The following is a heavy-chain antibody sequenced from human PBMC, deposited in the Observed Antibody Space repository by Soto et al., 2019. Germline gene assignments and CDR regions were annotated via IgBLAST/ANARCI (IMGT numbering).Heavy chain of an antibody. Sequence: PGGSLRLSCAASGFTFSSYWMSWVRQAPGKGLEWVANIKQDGSEKYYVDSVKGRFTISRDNAKNSLYLQMNSLRAEDTAVYYCASNSGYDTGPYGDFPSWGQGTLVPVSS. J-gene: IGHJ4*02. D-gene: IGHD5-12*01. V-gene: IGHV3-7*03. CDR3: ASNSGYDTGPYGDFPS. CDR2: IKQDGSEK. CDR1: GFTFSSYW.